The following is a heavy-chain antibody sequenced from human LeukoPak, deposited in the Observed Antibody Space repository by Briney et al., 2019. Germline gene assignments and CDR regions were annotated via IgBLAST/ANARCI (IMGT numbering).Heavy chain of an antibody. Sequence: ASVKVSCKASGYTFTSYDINWVRQATGQGLEWMGWMNPNSGNTGYAQKFQGRVTMTRNTSISTAYMELSSLRSEDTAVYYCARRGMVRGVINYYYYMDVWGKGTTVTISS. J-gene: IGHJ6*03. V-gene: IGHV1-8*01. CDR1: GYTFTSYD. D-gene: IGHD3-10*01. CDR2: MNPNSGNT. CDR3: ARRGMVRGVINYYYYMDV.